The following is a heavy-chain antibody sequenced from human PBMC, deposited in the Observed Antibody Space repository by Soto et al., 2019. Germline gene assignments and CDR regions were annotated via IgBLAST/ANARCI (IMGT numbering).Heavy chain of an antibody. CDR2: IRGSGGST. V-gene: IGHV3-23*01. CDR3: AKGKVAATFYFDY. Sequence: GGSLRLSCAASGFTFSSYAMSWVRQAPGKGLEWVSAIRGSGGSTYYADSVQGRLTISRDNSKNTLYLQMNSLRAEDTAVYYWAKGKVAATFYFDYWGQGTLVTVSS. CDR1: GFTFSSYA. J-gene: IGHJ4*02. D-gene: IGHD2-15*01.